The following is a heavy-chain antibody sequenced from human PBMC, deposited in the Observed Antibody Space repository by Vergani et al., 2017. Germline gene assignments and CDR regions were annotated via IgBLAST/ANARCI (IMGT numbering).Heavy chain of an antibody. CDR3: ASPDNYGDSVLFDY. V-gene: IGHV4-59*01. Sequence: QVQLQESGPGLVKPSETLSLTCTVSGGSISSYYWSWIRQPPGKGLEWIGYIYYSGSTNYNPSLKSRVTISVDTSKNQFSLKLSSVTAADTAVYYCASPDNYGDSVLFDYGGQGPLVTVSS. D-gene: IGHD4-17*01. CDR1: GGSISSYY. J-gene: IGHJ4*02. CDR2: IYYSGST.